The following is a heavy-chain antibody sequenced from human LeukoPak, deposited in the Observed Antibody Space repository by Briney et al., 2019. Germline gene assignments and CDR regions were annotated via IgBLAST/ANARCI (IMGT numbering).Heavy chain of an antibody. CDR3: AKVRHYSNYFDY. V-gene: IGHV3-23*01. D-gene: IGHD4-11*01. J-gene: IGHJ4*02. Sequence: GGSLRLSCAASGFTFSSHAMSWVRQAPGKGLEWVPAISGSGGSTYYADSVKGRFTISRDNSKNTLYLQMNSLRADDTAVYYCAKVRHYSNYFDYWGQGTLVTVSS. CDR2: ISGSGGST. CDR1: GFTFSSHA.